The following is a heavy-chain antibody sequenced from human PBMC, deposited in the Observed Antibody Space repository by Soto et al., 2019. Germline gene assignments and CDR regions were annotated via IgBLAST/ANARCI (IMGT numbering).Heavy chain of an antibody. CDR2: ICYDGSNK. D-gene: IGHD2-15*01. CDR3: AKDQGHCSGGSCEYYFDY. J-gene: IGHJ4*02. Sequence: PGGSLRLSCAASGFTFSSYSMNWVRQAPGKGLEWVAVICYDGSNKYYADSVKGRFTISRDNSKNTLYLQMNSLRAEDTAVYYCAKDQGHCSGGSCEYYFDYWGQGTLVTVSS. CDR1: GFTFSSYS. V-gene: IGHV3-30*18.